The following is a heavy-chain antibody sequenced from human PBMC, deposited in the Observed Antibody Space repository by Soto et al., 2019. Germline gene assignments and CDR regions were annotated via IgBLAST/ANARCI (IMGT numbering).Heavy chain of an antibody. CDR3: ARSMFYSDGINYSPFEY. D-gene: IGHD3-22*01. V-gene: IGHV4-61*01. Sequence: QVQLQESGPGLVKPSETLSLTCTVSGGSVSSGNYYWSWIRQPPGKGLEWIGYFYYTGSINYNPPLKGRVPIFTDASKNQFSLRLSSVTAADTAVYYCARSMFYSDGINYSPFEYWGQGTLVTASS. CDR2: FYYTGSI. J-gene: IGHJ4*02. CDR1: GGSVSSGNYY.